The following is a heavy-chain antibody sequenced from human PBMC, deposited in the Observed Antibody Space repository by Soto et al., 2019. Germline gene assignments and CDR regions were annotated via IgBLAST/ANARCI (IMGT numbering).Heavy chain of an antibody. D-gene: IGHD6-13*01. CDR1: GGSISSGGYS. CDR3: ARGLGRTVVGVRYYYYAMDV. V-gene: IGHV4-30-2*01. J-gene: IGHJ6*02. CDR2: IYHSGST. Sequence: PSETLSLTCAVSGGSISSGGYSWSWIRQPPGKGLEWIGYIYHSGSTYYNPSLKSRVTISVDRSKNQFSLKLSSVTAADTAVYNCARGLGRTVVGVRYYYYAMDVWGRGTTVTVSS.